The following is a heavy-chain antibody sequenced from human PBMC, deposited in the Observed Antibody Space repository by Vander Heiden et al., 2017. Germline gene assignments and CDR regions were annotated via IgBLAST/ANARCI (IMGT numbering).Heavy chain of an antibody. CDR2: ISAYNGNT. D-gene: IGHD3-10*01. CDR3: ARDRVRLYRSLWFGELLGPDY. Sequence: HVQLVQSGAEVTKPGASVTFSCKASAYTFPSYGISWVRQAPGQGVEGMGWISAYNGNTNYAQKLQSRVTMTTDTSTSTAYMELRSLRSDDTAVYYCARDRVRLYRSLWFGELLGPDY. J-gene: IGHJ4*01. CDR1: AYTFPSYG. V-gene: IGHV1-18*01.